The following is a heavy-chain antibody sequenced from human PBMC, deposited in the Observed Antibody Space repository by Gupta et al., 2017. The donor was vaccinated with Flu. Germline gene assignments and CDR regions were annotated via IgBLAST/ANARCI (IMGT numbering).Heavy chain of an antibody. CDR3: ARGDSSGYLIHFDY. J-gene: IGHJ4*02. CDR2: YYSGST. D-gene: IGHD3-22*01. V-gene: IGHV4-59*09. Sequence: YYSGSTNYNPSLKSRVTISVDTSKNQFSLKLSSVTAADTAVYYCARGDSSGYLIHFDYWGQGTLVTVSS.